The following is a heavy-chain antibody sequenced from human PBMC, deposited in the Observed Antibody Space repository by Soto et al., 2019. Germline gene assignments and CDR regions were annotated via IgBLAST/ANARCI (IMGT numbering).Heavy chain of an antibody. CDR2: ISSSSSYI. CDR3: ARDPQDCSSTSCYPYYFAY. J-gene: IGHJ4*02. D-gene: IGHD2-2*01. Sequence: PGGSLRRSCAASGFTFSSYIMNWVRQAPWKGLEWVSSISSSSSYIYHADSVKGRFTISRDNAKNSLYMQMNSLRAEDTAVYYCARDPQDCSSTSCYPYYFAYWGQGTLVTVSS. CDR1: GFTFSSYI. V-gene: IGHV3-21*01.